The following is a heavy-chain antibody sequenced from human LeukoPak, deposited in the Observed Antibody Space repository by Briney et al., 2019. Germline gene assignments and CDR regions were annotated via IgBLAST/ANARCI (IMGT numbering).Heavy chain of an antibody. CDR3: AKDQSAEMRWYSSSWYVGY. CDR2: IRYDGSNK. J-gene: IGHJ4*02. Sequence: PGGSLRLSCAASGFTFSSYGMHWVRQAPGKGLEWVAFIRYDGSNKYYADSVKGRFTISRDNSKNTLYLQMNSLRAEDTAVYYCAKDQSAEMRWYSSSWYVGYWGQGTLVTVSS. D-gene: IGHD6-13*01. CDR1: GFTFSSYG. V-gene: IGHV3-30*02.